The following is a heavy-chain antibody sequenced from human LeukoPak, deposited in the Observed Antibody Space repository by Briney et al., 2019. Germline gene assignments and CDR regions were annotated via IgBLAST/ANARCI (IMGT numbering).Heavy chain of an antibody. J-gene: IGHJ3*01. V-gene: IGHV4-59*01. Sequence: PSETLPLTCTVSSGSITGYFWSWIRQPPGKGLEWIGYIYYNGATNYNPSLKSRVTISVDTSKNQFSLKLSSVNAADTAVYYCARSREIREGNAFDFWGQGTMVTVSS. D-gene: IGHD3-10*01. CDR2: IYYNGAT. CDR3: ARSREIREGNAFDF. CDR1: SGSITGYF.